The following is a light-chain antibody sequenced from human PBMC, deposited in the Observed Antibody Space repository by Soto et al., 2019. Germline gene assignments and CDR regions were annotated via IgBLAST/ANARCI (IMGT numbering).Light chain of an antibody. V-gene: IGLV2-14*01. CDR3: SSYTSNSTYV. J-gene: IGLJ1*01. CDR1: SSDVGGYNY. Sequence: QSALTQPASVSGSPGQSITISCTGTSSDVGGYNYVSWYQQHPGKAPKLMIYEVSSRPSGVSYRFSASKSGNTASLTISGLQAEDEADYYCSSYTSNSTYVFGTGTKVTFL. CDR2: EVS.